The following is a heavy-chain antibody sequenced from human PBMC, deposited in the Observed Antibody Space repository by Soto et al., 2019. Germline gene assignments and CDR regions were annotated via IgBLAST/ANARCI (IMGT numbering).Heavy chain of an antibody. J-gene: IGHJ6*02. CDR3: ASWYYYDSSGYRRGMDV. CDR1: GGSFSGYY. CDR2: INHSGST. Sequence: SETLSLTCAVYGGSFSGYYWSWVRQPPGKGLEWIGEINHSGSTNYNPSLKSRVTISVDTSKNQFSLKLSSVTAADTAVYYCASWYYYDSSGYRRGMDVWGQGTTVTVSS. D-gene: IGHD3-22*01. V-gene: IGHV4-34*01.